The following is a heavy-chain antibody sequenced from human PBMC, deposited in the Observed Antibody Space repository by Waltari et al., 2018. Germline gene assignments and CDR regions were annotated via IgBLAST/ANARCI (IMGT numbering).Heavy chain of an antibody. CDR2: IYYSGST. J-gene: IGHJ5*02. V-gene: IGHV4-59*01. Sequence: QVQLQESGPGLVKPSETLSLTCTVPGGSISSYYWSWIRQPPGKGLEWIGYIYYSGSTNYNPSLKSRVTISVDTSKNQFSLKLSSVTAADTAVYYCARREVNWFDPWGQGTLVTVSS. CDR3: ARREVNWFDP. CDR1: GGSISSYY.